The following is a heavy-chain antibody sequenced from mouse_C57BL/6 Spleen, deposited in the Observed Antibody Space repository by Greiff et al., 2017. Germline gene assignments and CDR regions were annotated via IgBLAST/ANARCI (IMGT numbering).Heavy chain of an antibody. Sequence: VQLQQSGAELVKPGASVKISCKASGYAFSSYWMNWVKQRPGKGLEWIGQIYPGDGDTNYNGKFKGKATLTADKSSSTAYMQLRSLTSDGSAVYFCHYFGSSPRYFDVWGTGTTVTVSA. CDR3: HYFGSSPRYFDV. D-gene: IGHD1-1*01. J-gene: IGHJ1*03. CDR2: IYPGDGDT. CDR1: GYAFSSYW. V-gene: IGHV1-80*01.